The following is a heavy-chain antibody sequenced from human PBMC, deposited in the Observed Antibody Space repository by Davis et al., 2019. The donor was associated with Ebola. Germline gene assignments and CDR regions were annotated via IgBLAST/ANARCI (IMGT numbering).Heavy chain of an antibody. Sequence: SVKVSCKASGGTFSSYAISWVRQAPGQGLEWMGGIIPIFGTANYAQKLQGRVTMTTDTSTSTAYMELRSLRSDDTAVYYCARDRYYDSSGYGNWGQGTLVTVSS. J-gene: IGHJ4*02. V-gene: IGHV1-69*05. D-gene: IGHD3-22*01. CDR2: IIPIFGTA. CDR1: GGTFSSYA. CDR3: ARDRYYDSSGYGN.